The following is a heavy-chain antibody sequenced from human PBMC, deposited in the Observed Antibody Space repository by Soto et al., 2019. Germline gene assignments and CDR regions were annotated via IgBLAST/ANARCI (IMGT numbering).Heavy chain of an antibody. CDR3: ARADVTRYFSMGV. CDR2: IYYSKIT. V-gene: IGHV4-30-4*01. J-gene: IGHJ6*02. CDR1: GGSISNADFY. D-gene: IGHD3-16*01. Sequence: PSETVSLACTVSGGSISNADFYWSWIRQPPWKCLEWIGYIYYSKITFYSPSLKGLVFISIHTSKNQFSLKLSSVTVADTAVYYCARADVTRYFSMGVWGQGTTVTISS.